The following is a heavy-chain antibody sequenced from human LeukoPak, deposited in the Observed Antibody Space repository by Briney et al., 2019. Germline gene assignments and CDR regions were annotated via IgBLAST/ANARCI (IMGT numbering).Heavy chain of an antibody. V-gene: IGHV4-38-2*02. D-gene: IGHD2-2*01. CDR3: ARGVPDHWGDYYYMDV. Sequence: SETLSLTCTVSGYSISSGYYWGWIRQPPGKGLEWIGSIYHSGSTYYNPSLKSRVTISVDTSKNQFSLKLSSVTAADTAVYYCARGVPDHWGDYYYMDVWGKGTTVTISS. CDR1: GYSISSGYY. CDR2: IYHSGST. J-gene: IGHJ6*03.